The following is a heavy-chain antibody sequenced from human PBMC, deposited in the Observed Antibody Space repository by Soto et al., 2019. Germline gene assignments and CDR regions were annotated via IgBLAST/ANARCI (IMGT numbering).Heavy chain of an antibody. CDR3: ARVLDLADIVVVPATYHPAFDI. CDR2: INSDGSST. D-gene: IGHD2-2*01. CDR1: GFTFSSYW. V-gene: IGHV3-74*01. J-gene: IGHJ3*02. Sequence: EVQLVESGGGLVQPGGSLRLSCAASGFTFSSYWMHWVRQAPGKGLVWVSRINSDGSSTSYADSVKGRFTISRDNAKNTMYLQMNSLRAEDTDVYYCARVLDLADIVVVPATYHPAFDIWGQGTMVTVSS.